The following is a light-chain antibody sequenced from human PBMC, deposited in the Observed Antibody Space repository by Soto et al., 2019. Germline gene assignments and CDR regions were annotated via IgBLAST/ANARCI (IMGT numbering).Light chain of an antibody. J-gene: IGKJ5*01. Sequence: EIVLTQSPATLYLSPGERATLSCRASQSVNSYLAWYQQKPGQAPRLLITDASQRATGVPARFSGSGSGTDFTLTISPVEPDDLVIYYCLHRSDWPPGNTFGHGTRLEVK. CDR3: LHRSDWPPGNT. CDR2: DAS. CDR1: QSVNSY. V-gene: IGKV3-11*01.